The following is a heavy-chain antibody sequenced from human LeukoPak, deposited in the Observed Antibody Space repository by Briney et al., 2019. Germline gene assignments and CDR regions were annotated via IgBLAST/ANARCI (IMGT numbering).Heavy chain of an antibody. J-gene: IGHJ4*02. CDR3: ARARGIAVNHYYFDY. V-gene: IGHV1-2*02. CDR2: INPNSGGT. D-gene: IGHD6-19*01. Sequence: ASVKVSCKASGYTFTGYYMHWVRQAPGQGLEWMGWINPNSGGTNYAQKFQGRVTMTRDTSISTAYMELSRLRSDDTAVYYCARARGIAVNHYYFDYWGQGTLVTVSS. CDR1: GYTFTGYY.